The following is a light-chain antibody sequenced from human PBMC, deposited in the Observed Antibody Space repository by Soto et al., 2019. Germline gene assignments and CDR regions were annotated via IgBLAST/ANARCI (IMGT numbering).Light chain of an antibody. Sequence: DSVWTPSPATLSLSPGERATLSCRASQSVSTYFAWYRQRPGQAPRLLIYDASNCATGVTDRFSVSGSGPDFTLTSSCLEPEDFAVYYGHQRSKWPRTFGQWTKLEIK. CDR2: DAS. CDR1: QSVSTY. J-gene: IGKJ2*01. CDR3: HQRSKWPRT. V-gene: IGKV3-11*01.